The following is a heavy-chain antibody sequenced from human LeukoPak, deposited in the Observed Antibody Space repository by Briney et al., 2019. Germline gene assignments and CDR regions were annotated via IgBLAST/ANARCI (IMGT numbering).Heavy chain of an antibody. CDR1: GFDFSYYG. J-gene: IGHJ4*02. Sequence: PGGSLRLSCAASGFDFSYYGMHWVRQAPGKGLEWVALISYDGSNQYYADSVKGRFTISRDNSKNTVFLQMNSLRPEDTAVYYCAKDKYYYGSGGDFDHWGQGTLVTVSS. V-gene: IGHV3-30*18. D-gene: IGHD3-10*01. CDR2: ISYDGSNQ. CDR3: AKDKYYYGSGGDFDH.